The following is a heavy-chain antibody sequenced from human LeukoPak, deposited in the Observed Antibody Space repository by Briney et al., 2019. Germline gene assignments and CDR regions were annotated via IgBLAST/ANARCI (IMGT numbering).Heavy chain of an antibody. Sequence: ASVKVSCKASGYTFSSYDINWVRQATGQGLEWMGWMNPNSGNTGYAQKFQGRVTMTRNTSINTAYMELSSLRSEGTAVYYWSRVYSRRSSGYYYADYWRRGALVTVSS. J-gene: IGHJ4*02. D-gene: IGHD3-22*01. CDR3: SRVYSRRSSGYYYADY. V-gene: IGHV1-8*01. CDR1: GYTFSSYD. CDR2: MNPNSGNT.